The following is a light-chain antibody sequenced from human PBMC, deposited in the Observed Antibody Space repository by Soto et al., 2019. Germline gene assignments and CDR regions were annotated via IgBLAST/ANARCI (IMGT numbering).Light chain of an antibody. CDR3: AAWDDSLSGRL. CDR2: RNN. Sequence: QAVVTQPPSASGTPGQRVTISCSGSRSNIRSNYVYWYQQFPGTAPKLLIYRNNQRPSGVPDRFSGSKSGTSASLAISGLRSEDEADYYCAAWDDSLSGRLFGGGTKLTVL. V-gene: IGLV1-47*01. J-gene: IGLJ2*01. CDR1: RSNIRSNY.